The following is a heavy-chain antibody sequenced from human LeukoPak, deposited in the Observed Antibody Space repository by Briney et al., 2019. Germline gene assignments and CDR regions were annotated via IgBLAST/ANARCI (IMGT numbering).Heavy chain of an antibody. J-gene: IGHJ6*02. V-gene: IGHV1-69*13. CDR1: GGTSSSYA. D-gene: IGHD1-26*01. Sequence: SVKVPCKASGGTSSSYAISWVRQAPGQGLEWMGGIIPIFGTANYAQKFQGRVTITADESTSTAYMELSSLRSEDTAVYYCARAPNSGYGMDVWGQGTTVTVSS. CDR3: ARAPNSGYGMDV. CDR2: IIPIFGTA.